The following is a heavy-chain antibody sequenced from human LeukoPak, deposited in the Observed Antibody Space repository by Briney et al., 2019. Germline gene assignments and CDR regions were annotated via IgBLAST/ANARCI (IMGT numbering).Heavy chain of an antibody. CDR2: IYYSGST. J-gene: IGHJ4*02. D-gene: IGHD4-17*01. V-gene: IGHV4-59*01. Sequence: SETLSLTCTVSGGSISSYYWSWIRQPPGKGLEWIGYIYYSGSTNYNPSLKSRVTISVDTSKNQFSLKLSSVTAADTAVYYCARGFYDYGDTSDYWGQGTLVTVSS. CDR1: GGSISSYY. CDR3: ARGFYDYGDTSDY.